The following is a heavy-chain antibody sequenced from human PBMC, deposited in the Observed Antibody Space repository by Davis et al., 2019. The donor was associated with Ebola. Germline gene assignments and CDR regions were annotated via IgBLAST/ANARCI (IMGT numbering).Heavy chain of an antibody. CDR1: GFTFDDYA. CDR2: IGRDGVHM. V-gene: IGHV3-21*01. CDR3: ARDIPFSSYDY. J-gene: IGHJ4*02. Sequence: PGGSLRLSCAASGFTFDDYAMHWVRQPPGKGLEWVSSIGRDGVHMFYADSLRGRFTISRDNARNSLYLQMDSLRDDDTAVYYCARDIPFSSYDYWGQGTLVTVSS. D-gene: IGHD5-12*01.